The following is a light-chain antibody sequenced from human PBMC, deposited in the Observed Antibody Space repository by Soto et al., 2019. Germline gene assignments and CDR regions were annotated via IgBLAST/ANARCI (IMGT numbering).Light chain of an antibody. CDR3: QQSYNLPYT. Sequence: DIQMTQSPSSLSASVGDRVTITCRTSQSISSYVNWFQQKPGKPPMLLIYAASSLQGGVPSRLSGSGAGTDLTLTTSSLQPEDFASYYCQQSYNLPYTFGQGTKLEIK. CDR1: QSISSY. V-gene: IGKV1-39*01. CDR2: AAS. J-gene: IGKJ2*01.